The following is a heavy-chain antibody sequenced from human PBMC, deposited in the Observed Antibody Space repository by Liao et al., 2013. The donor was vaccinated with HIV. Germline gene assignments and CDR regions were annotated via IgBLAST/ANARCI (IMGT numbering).Heavy chain of an antibody. CDR3: ARDKLYYDFWSGNTRYFDL. V-gene: IGHV4-4*07. CDR1: GGSISSYY. J-gene: IGHJ2*01. Sequence: QVQLQQWGPGLVKPSETLSLTCTVSGGSISSYYWSWIRQPAGKGLEWIGRIYTSGSTNYNPSLKSRVTISVDTSKNQFSLNLSSVTAADTAVYYCARDKLYYDFWSGNTRYFDLWGRGTLVTVSS. D-gene: IGHD3-3*01. CDR2: IYTSGST.